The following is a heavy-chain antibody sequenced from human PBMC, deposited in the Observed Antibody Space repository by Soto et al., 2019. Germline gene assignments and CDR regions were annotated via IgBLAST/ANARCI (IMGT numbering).Heavy chain of an antibody. V-gene: IGHV5-51*01. CDR2: IYPSDSDT. Sequence: LKISCKGSGYNFAGYWIAWVRQMPGKGLELMGIIYPSDSDTRYRPSFQGQVTISADKSISSAYLQWSSLRASDTAMYYCARGGVSTRTFDYWGQGTPVTAPQ. J-gene: IGHJ4*02. CDR1: GYNFAGYW. CDR3: ARGGVSTRTFDY. D-gene: IGHD3-3*01.